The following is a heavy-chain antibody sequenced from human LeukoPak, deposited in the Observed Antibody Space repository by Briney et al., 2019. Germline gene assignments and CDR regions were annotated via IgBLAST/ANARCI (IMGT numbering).Heavy chain of an antibody. CDR2: INPNSGGT. CDR3: ARGTDYYDSSGYGSSYYYYYGMDV. CDR1: GYTFTGYY. Sequence: ASVKVSCKASGYTFTGYYMHWVRQASGQGLEWMGWINPNSGGTNYSQKFQGRVTITRDTSASTAYMELSSLRSEDTAVYYCARGTDYYDSSGYGSSYYYYYGMDVWGQGTTVTVSS. V-gene: IGHV1-2*02. J-gene: IGHJ6*02. D-gene: IGHD3-22*01.